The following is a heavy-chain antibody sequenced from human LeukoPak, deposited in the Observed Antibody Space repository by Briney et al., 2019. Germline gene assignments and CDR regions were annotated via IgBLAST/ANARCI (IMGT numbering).Heavy chain of an antibody. V-gene: IGHV3-23*01. CDR1: GFTSSSYA. Sequence: GGSLRLSCAASGFTSSSYAMNWVRQAPGKGLEWVSGISGSGGTTYYADSVKGRFTISRDNSKNTLYLQMNSLRAEDTALYYCAKAGGSDPPYDYWGQGTLVTVSS. CDR2: ISGSGGTT. CDR3: AKAGGSDPPYDY. J-gene: IGHJ4*02. D-gene: IGHD2-21*02.